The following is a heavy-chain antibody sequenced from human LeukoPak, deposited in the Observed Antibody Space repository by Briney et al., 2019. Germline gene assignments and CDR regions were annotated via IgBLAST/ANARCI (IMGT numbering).Heavy chain of an antibody. CDR1: GGSISSYY. Sequence: TSETLSLTCTVSGGSISSYYWSWIRQPPGKGLEWIGYIYYSGSTNYNPSLKSRVTISVDTSKNQFSLKLSSVTAADTAVYYCASPGGYHLNDAFDIWGQGTMVTVSS. CDR3: ASPGGYHLNDAFDI. J-gene: IGHJ3*02. CDR2: IYYSGST. V-gene: IGHV4-59*01. D-gene: IGHD3-22*01.